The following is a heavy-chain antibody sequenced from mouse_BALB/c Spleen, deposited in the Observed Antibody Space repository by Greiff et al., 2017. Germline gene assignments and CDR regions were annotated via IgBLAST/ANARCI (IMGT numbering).Heavy chain of an antibody. CDR2: IYWDDDK. J-gene: IGHJ3*01. CDR1: GFSLSTSGMG. D-gene: IGHD2-4*01. Sequence: QVTLKESGPGILQPSQTLSLTCSFSGFSLSTSGMGVSWIRQPSGKGLEWLAHIYWDDDKRYNPSLKSRLTISKDTSSNQVFLKITSVDTADTATYYCARSYYDYDVLFAYWGQGTLVTVSA. V-gene: IGHV8-12*01. CDR3: ARSYYDYDVLFAY.